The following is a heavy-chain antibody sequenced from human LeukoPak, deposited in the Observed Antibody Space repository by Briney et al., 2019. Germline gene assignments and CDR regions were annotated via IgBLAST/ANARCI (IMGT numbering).Heavy chain of an antibody. CDR2: ISPSGAST. V-gene: IGHV1-46*01. CDR3: TRGGYGGPRVAFDY. Sequence: ASVKVSCKASGYTFISYYIHWVRQAPGQGLEWMGIISPSGASTSYAQKFQGRVTMTRDTSTSTVYMELSSLRSEDTAVYYCTRGGYGGPRVAFDYWGQGTLVTVSS. D-gene: IGHD1-1*01. J-gene: IGHJ4*02. CDR1: GYTFISYY.